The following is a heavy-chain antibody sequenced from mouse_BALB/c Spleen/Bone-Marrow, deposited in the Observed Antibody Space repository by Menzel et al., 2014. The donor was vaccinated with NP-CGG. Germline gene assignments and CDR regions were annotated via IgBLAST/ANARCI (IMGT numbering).Heavy chain of an antibody. V-gene: IGHV1-69*02. CDR3: ARGGDNYAWFPY. J-gene: IGHJ3*01. CDR1: GYTFTTYW. CDR2: IDPSDSYT. Sequence: VQLQQSGAEFVKPGASVKLSCKASGYTFTTYWMHWVKQRPGQGLEWIGQIDPSDSYTNYSQKFKGKATLTVDKSSSTAYMQLSSLSSETSAVYYCARGGDNYAWFPYWGQGTLVTVSA. D-gene: IGHD1-3*01.